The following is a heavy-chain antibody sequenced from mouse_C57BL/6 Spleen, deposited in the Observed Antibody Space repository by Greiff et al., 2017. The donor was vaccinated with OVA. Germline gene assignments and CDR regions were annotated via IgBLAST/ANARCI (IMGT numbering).Heavy chain of an antibody. V-gene: IGHV5-12*01. CDR2: ISNGGGST. J-gene: IGHJ3*01. CDR1: GFTFSDYY. CDR3: AYSKGAY. Sequence: EVHLVESGGGLVQPGGSLKLSCAASGFTFSDYYMYWVRQTPEKRLEWVAYISNGGGSTYYPDTVKGRFTISRDNAKNTLYLQMSRLKSEDTAMYYCAYSKGAYWGQGTLVTVSA. D-gene: IGHD2-5*01.